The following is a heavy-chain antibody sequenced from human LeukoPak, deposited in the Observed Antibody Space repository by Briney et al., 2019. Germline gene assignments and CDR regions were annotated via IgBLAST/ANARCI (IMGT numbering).Heavy chain of an antibody. CDR3: TRDTGTTGEVKFDP. CDR1: GNSFGDYY. Sequence: SETLSLTCTVSGNSFGDYYWSWIRQPAGKGLEWIGRIYTSGSTTYNPSLKSRVTMSVDTSKSQFPLNLMSVTAADTAVYYCTRDTGTTGEVKFDPWGQGTLVTVSS. D-gene: IGHD4-17*01. J-gene: IGHJ5*02. CDR2: IYTSGST. V-gene: IGHV4-4*07.